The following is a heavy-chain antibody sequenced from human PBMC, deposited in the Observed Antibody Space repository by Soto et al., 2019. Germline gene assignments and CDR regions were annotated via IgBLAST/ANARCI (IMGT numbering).Heavy chain of an antibody. CDR1: GGSISSGGYY. D-gene: IGHD6-13*01. V-gene: IGHV4-31*03. Sequence: SETLSLTCTVSGGSISSGGYYWSWIRQQPGKGLEWFGYIYYSGRTYYNPSIKSRVTISVDTSKNQFSLKLSSVTAAETAVYYCARASIAAAGTSICDYWGQGTLVTVSS. CDR3: ARASIAAAGTSICDY. J-gene: IGHJ4*02. CDR2: IYYSGRT.